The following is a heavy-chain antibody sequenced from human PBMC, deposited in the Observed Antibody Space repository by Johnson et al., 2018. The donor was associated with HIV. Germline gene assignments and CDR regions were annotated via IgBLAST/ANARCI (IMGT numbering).Heavy chain of an antibody. CDR3: AKDSDTFDFGSGDAFDI. D-gene: IGHD3-10*01. V-gene: IGHV3-33*03. CDR1: GFIFSSYG. J-gene: IGHJ3*02. Sequence: QVQLVESGGGVVQPGRSLRLSCAASGFIFSSYGMHWVRQAPGKGLEWVAVIWYDGSNKYYADSVKGRFGISRDNNKKSLYLQMNSLTTEDAALYYCAKDSDTFDFGSGDAFDIWGQGTLVTVSS. CDR2: IWYDGSNK.